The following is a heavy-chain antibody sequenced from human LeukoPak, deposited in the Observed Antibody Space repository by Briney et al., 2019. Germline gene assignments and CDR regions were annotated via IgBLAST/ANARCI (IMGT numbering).Heavy chain of an antibody. D-gene: IGHD2/OR15-2a*01. CDR3: ARRTTTWAFDI. CDR1: GYSFSNYW. CDR2: IYPVDSDT. Sequence: GESLKISCKGSGYSFSNYWIGWVRQMPGKGLEWMGIIYPVDSDTRYSPSFQGQVTISADKSITTAYLQWSSLKASDTAMYYCARRTTTWAFDIWGQGTMVTVSS. J-gene: IGHJ3*02. V-gene: IGHV5-51*01.